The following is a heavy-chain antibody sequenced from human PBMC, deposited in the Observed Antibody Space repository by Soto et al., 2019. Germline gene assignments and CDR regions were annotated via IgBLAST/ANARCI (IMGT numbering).Heavy chain of an antibody. CDR1: GGSISSGGYY. Sequence: QVQLQESGPGLVKPSQTLSLTCTVSGGSISSGGYYWSWIRQHPGKGLEWIGYIYYSGSTYYNPSPYSRVTPSIDKYKNQCSLKLSSVPAAHPAVYYCPWGINGTTGHVSPGPAWFDPWGQGTLVTVSS. V-gene: IGHV4-31*03. CDR3: PWGINGTTGHVSPGPAWFDP. CDR2: IYYSGST. J-gene: IGHJ5*02. D-gene: IGHD1-7*01.